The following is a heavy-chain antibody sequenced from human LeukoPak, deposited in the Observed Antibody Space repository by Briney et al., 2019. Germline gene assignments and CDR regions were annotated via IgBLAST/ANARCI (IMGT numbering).Heavy chain of an antibody. J-gene: IGHJ4*02. CDR2: ISSSSSTI. Sequence: RGSLRLSCAASGFTFSSYSMNWVRQAPGKGLEWVSYISSSSSTIYYADSVKGRFTISRDNAKNSLYLQMNSLRAEDTAVYYCARNRWYAFDYWGQGTLATVSS. V-gene: IGHV3-48*01. D-gene: IGHD4-23*01. CDR3: ARNRWYAFDY. CDR1: GFTFSSYS.